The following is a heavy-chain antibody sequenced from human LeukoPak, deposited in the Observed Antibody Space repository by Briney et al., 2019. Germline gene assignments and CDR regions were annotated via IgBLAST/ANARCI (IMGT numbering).Heavy chain of an antibody. CDR2: IYTSGST. J-gene: IGHJ6*03. CDR3: ARAYYYYGSGSGVGSYYYYYMDV. V-gene: IGHV4-4*07. D-gene: IGHD3-10*01. CDR1: GGSISNSY. Sequence: SETLSLTCTVSGGSISNSYWTWIRQPAGRGLEWIGRIYTSGSTNYNPSLKSRVTMSVDTSKSQFSLNLKSMTAADTAVYYCARAYYYYGSGSGVGSYYYYYMDVWGKGTTVTVSS.